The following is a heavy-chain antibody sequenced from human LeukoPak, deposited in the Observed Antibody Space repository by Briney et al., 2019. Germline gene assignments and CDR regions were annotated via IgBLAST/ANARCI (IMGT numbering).Heavy chain of an antibody. CDR2: IHYSRTT. J-gene: IGHJ4*02. CDR1: GGSISNTNYN. CDR3: ARLLRGSSGWTPFDY. V-gene: IGHV4-39*01. Sequence: SETLSLTCSVSGGSISNTNYNWDWIRQSPGKGLEWVGSIHYSRTTYYNPSLKSRVTISVDTSKNQLSLRLSSLTAADTAVYYCARLLRGSSGWTPFDYWGQGTLVTVSS. D-gene: IGHD6-19*01.